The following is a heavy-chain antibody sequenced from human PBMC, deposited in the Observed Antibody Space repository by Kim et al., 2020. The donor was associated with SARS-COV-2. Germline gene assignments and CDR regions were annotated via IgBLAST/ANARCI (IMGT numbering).Heavy chain of an antibody. CDR3: AKREYASSTYYSDLDY. CDR2: ITASGRTT. V-gene: IGHV3-23*01. J-gene: IGHJ4*02. CDR1: GFTFSSSA. Sequence: GGSLRLSCEASGFTFSSSAMSWVRQAPGKGLERVASITASGRTTAYADSVKGRFTVSRDNSKNTLFLQMNSLKAEDTAVYYCAKREYASSTYYSDLDYWGRGTLVTVSS. D-gene: IGHD3-22*01.